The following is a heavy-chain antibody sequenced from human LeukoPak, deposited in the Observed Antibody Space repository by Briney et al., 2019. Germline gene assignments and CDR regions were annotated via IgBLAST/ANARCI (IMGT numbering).Heavy chain of an antibody. D-gene: IGHD3-22*01. CDR3: ARGSYKSITMIVVVNYYVDY. Sequence: SETLSLTCTVSGCSISSSSYYWGWIRQPPGKGLEWIGSIYYSGSTYYNPSLKSRVTISVDTSKNQFSLTLSSVTAADTAVYYCARGSYKSITMIVVVNYYVDYWGQGTLVTVSS. CDR1: GCSISSSSYY. J-gene: IGHJ4*02. V-gene: IGHV4-39*01. CDR2: IYYSGST.